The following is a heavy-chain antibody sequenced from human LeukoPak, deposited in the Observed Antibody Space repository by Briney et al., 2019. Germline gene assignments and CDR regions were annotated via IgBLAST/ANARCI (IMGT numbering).Heavy chain of an antibody. CDR2: ISYDGSNK. CDR1: GFTFSSCA. D-gene: IGHD4-17*01. J-gene: IGHJ3*02. V-gene: IGHV3-30-3*01. Sequence: GGSLRLSCAASGFTFSSCAMHWVRQAPGKGLEWVAVISYDGSNKYYADSVKGRFTISRDNSKNTLYLQMNSLRAEDTAVYYCARGLTTVTTDDAFDIWGQGTMVTVSS. CDR3: ARGLTTVTTDDAFDI.